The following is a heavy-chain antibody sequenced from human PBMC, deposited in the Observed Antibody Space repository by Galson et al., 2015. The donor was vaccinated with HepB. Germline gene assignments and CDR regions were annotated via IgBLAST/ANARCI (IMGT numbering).Heavy chain of an antibody. CDR2: ISWNSGTI. CDR1: GFTFDDYA. V-gene: IGHV3-9*01. D-gene: IGHD2-21*01. J-gene: IGHJ4*02. Sequence: SLRLSCAASGFTFDDYAMHWVRQTPGKGLEWVSGISWNSGTIDYADSVKGRFTISRDNAKNSLFLQMNSLRADDTALYFCAKAVQYCGGAVCSYHYYFDSWGQGTLVTVSS. CDR3: AKAVQYCGGAVCSYHYYFDS.